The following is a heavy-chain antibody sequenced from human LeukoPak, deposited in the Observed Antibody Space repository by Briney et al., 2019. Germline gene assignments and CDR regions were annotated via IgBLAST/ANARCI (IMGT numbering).Heavy chain of an antibody. CDR3: ARGHHGDYTLDY. CDR2: INPNSGGT. J-gene: IGHJ4*02. CDR1: GYTFTGYY. V-gene: IGHV1-2*02. Sequence: ASVKVSCKASGYTFTGYYMHWVRQAPGQGLEWIRCINPNSGGTNYARKFQGRVSMPRDTSISTAYMELSRLRSDDTAVYYCARGHHGDYTLDYWGQGTLVTVSS. D-gene: IGHD4-17*01.